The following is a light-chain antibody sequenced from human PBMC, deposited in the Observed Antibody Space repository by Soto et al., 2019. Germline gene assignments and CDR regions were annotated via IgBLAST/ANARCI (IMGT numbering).Light chain of an antibody. V-gene: IGKV1-39*01. Sequence: DIQMTQSPSSLSASVGDRITITCRASQGISNYLNWYQQKPGKAPNLLIYLASVLQSGVPSRFSGSVSGSDFTLTISGLQPEDLGTYFCQQSYSTHSIPFGQGTRLEIK. CDR1: QGISNY. CDR2: LAS. J-gene: IGKJ5*01. CDR3: QQSYSTHSIP.